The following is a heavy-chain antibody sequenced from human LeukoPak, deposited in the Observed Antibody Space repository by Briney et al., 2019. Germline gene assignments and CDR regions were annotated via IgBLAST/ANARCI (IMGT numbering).Heavy chain of an antibody. CDR2: IEPDETTK. CDR3: VRQSTGLDY. D-gene: IGHD5/OR15-5a*01. J-gene: IGHJ4*02. CDR1: GFTFSTHI. Sequence: GGSLRLSCAASGFTFSTHIMHWVRQAPGKGLEWVAVIEPDETTKYHADSVKGRFTISRDNSENTLYLQLDSLRSEGTGLYYCVRQSTGLDYWGQGTLVTVSS. V-gene: IGHV3-30*05.